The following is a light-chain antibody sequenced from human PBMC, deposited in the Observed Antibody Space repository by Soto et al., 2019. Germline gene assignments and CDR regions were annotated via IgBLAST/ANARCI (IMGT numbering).Light chain of an antibody. J-gene: IGKJ1*01. Sequence: IVLTQTPISSPVTLGQPASISCRSSQSLVYSDGNTYLSWLQQRPGQPPRLLIYQVSNRFSGVPDRFSGSGAGTAFTLKISRVEAEDVEVSYSVQFSHFPRTFGQGTKLEIK. V-gene: IGKV2-24*01. CDR1: QSLVYSDGNTY. CDR3: VQFSHFPRT. CDR2: QVS.